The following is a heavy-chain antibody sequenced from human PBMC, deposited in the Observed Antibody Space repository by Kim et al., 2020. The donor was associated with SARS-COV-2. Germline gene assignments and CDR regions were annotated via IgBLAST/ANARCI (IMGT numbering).Heavy chain of an antibody. CDR3: AREPSFGDYDY. Sequence: IETYADSVKGRLTISRDNSKNMLFLQMNSLRPEDKALFYCAREPSFGDYDYWGQGTLVTVSS. CDR2: IE. D-gene: IGHD4-17*01. J-gene: IGHJ4*02. V-gene: IGHV3-30*01.